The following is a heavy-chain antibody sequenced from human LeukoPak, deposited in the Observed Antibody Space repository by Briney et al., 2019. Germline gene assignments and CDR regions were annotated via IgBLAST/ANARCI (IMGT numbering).Heavy chain of an antibody. V-gene: IGHV3-48*01. CDR2: ISSSSSTI. CDR1: GFTFSSYS. J-gene: IGHJ5*02. Sequence: GGSLRLSCAASGFTFSSYSMNWVRQAPGKGLEWVSYISSSSSTIYYADSEKGRFTISRDNAKNSLYLQMNSLRAEDTAVDYCASGSRTYYDILTGPNRFDPWGQGTLVTVSS. CDR3: ASGSRTYYDILTGPNRFDP. D-gene: IGHD3-9*01.